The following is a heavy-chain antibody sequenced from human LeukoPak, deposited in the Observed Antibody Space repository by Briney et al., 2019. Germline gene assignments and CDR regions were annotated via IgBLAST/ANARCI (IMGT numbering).Heavy chain of an antibody. CDR2: ISYDGSNK. J-gene: IGHJ4*02. V-gene: IGHV3-30*03. D-gene: IGHD6-13*01. CDR3: ATLSKQQLDY. CDR1: GFTFSSYG. Sequence: GGSLRVFCAASGFTFSSYGMHWVRQAPGKGLEWVAVISYDGSNKYYADSVKGRFTISRDNSKNTLYLQMNSPRAEDTAVYYCATLSKQQLDYWGQGTLVTVSS.